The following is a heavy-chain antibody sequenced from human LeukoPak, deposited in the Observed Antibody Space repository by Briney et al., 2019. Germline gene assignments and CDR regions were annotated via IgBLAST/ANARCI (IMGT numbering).Heavy chain of an antibody. CDR2: ISGTSFHI. CDR1: KFTFSTYS. J-gene: IGHJ4*02. CDR3: ARDFGGTLKTALGY. D-gene: IGHD3-16*01. Sequence: GGSLRLSCAASKFTFSTYSMNWVRQAPGKGLEWVSSISGTSFHIYYADSVKGRFTISRDNAKNVLYLQMNSLRAEDTAVYYCARDFGGTLKTALGYWGQGTLVTVSS. V-gene: IGHV3-21*06.